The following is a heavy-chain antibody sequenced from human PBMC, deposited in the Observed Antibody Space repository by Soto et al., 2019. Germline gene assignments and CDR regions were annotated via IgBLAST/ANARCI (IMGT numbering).Heavy chain of an antibody. CDR2: IIPIFGTA. CDR3: ARDRVEDIVVVVAATFMDV. V-gene: IGHV1-69*01. J-gene: IGHJ6*02. D-gene: IGHD2-15*01. Sequence: QVQLVQSGAEVKKPGSSVKVSCKASGGTFSSYAISWVRQAPGQGLEWMGGIIPIFGTANYAQKFQGRVTITADDSTSPAYMELRSLRSEDTAVYYCARDRVEDIVVVVAATFMDVWGQGTTVTVSS. CDR1: GGTFSSYA.